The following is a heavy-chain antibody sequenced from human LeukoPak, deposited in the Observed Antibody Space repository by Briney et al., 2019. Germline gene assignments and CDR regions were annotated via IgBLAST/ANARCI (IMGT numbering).Heavy chain of an antibody. CDR3: ARLTYSGSYDFDY. V-gene: IGHV1-69*13. CDR1: GGTFSSYA. D-gene: IGHD1-26*01. J-gene: IGHJ4*02. CDR2: IIPIFGTA. Sequence: ASVKVSCKASGGTFSSYAISWVRQAPGQGLEWMGGIIPIFGTANYAQKFQGRVTITADESTSTAYMELSSLRSEDTAVYYCARLTYSGSYDFDYWGQGTLVTVSS.